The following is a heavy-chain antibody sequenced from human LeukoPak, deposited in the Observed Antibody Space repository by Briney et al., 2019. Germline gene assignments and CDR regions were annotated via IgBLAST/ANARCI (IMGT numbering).Heavy chain of an antibody. CDR3: ARDRNPYYDGSGYGYC. Sequence: ASVKVSCKASGYTFSSYGISWVRQAPGQGLEWMAWISAYNGKTNFARKFRGRVTMTTDTSTSTAYMELRSLRSDDTAIYYCARDRNPYYDGSGYGYCWGQGTLLTVSS. D-gene: IGHD3-22*01. CDR1: GYTFSSYG. CDR2: ISAYNGKT. J-gene: IGHJ4*02. V-gene: IGHV1-18*01.